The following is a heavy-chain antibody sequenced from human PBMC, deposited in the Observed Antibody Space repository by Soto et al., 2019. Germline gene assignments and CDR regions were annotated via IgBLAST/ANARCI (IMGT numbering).Heavy chain of an antibody. J-gene: IGHJ4*02. V-gene: IGHV3-30-3*01. CDR3: ARDSAVHRSGSYDGFDY. CDR2: ISYDGSNK. CDR1: GFTFSSYA. Sequence: GGSLRLSCAASGFTFSSYAMHWVRQAPGKGLEWVAVISYDGSNKYYADSVKGRFTISRDNSKNTLYLQMNSLRAEDTAVYYCARDSAVHRSGSYDGFDYWGQGTLVTVSS. D-gene: IGHD3-10*01.